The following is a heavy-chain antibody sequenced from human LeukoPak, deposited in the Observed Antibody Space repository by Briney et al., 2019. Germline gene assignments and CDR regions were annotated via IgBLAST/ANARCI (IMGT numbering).Heavy chain of an antibody. J-gene: IGHJ3*02. CDR2: ISSSGST. D-gene: IGHD3-22*01. V-gene: IGHV4-61*02. CDR3: ARGPYSYDSSGAFDI. Sequence: PSETLSLTCTVSGDSISSGDYYWSWIRQPAGKGLEGLGRISSSGSTNYNPSLKSRVTISVDTSKNQFSLKLSSVTAADTAVYFCARGPYSYDSSGAFDIWGQGTMVTVSS. CDR1: GDSISSGDYY.